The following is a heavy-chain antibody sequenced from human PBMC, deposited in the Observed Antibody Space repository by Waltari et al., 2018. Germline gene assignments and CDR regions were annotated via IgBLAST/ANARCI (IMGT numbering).Heavy chain of an antibody. Sequence: EVQLVESGGGLVQPGGSLRLSCAASGFTFDDFAMHWVRLVAGRGLEWVSAISWNGGTIAYADSVKGRFTISRDNTKSSLHLQMHSLRTEDTAVYYCAKEMRLRGILITSVDFWGQGIPVTVSS. CDR3: AKEMRLRGILITSVDF. CDR2: ISWNGGTI. CDR1: GFTFDDFA. J-gene: IGHJ4*02. V-gene: IGHV3-9*01. D-gene: IGHD3-10*01.